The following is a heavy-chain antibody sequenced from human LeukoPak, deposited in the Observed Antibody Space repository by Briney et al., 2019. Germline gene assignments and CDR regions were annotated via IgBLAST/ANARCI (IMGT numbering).Heavy chain of an antibody. CDR1: GFIFDDYA. Sequence: GGSLRISCAASGFIFDDYAMHWVRQVPGRGLEWVSLISGDAVSSFYADSVRGRFTISRDNNNNSLSLQMHSLTSEDTAFYYCAREQFSHTSNFFDNWGQGILVTVSS. V-gene: IGHV3-43*02. CDR3: AREQFSHTSNFFDN. CDR2: ISGDAVSS. J-gene: IGHJ4*02. D-gene: IGHD5-24*01.